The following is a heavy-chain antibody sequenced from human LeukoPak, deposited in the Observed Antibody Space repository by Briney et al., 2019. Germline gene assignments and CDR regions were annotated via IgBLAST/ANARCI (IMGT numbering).Heavy chain of an antibody. Sequence: GGSLRLSCEASGFTFNNYWMSWVRQAPGKGLEWVANIRYDGSERYYVDSVKGRFTISRDNSKNTLYLQMSSLRAEDTAVYYCATRLLVRAMAFDIWGQGTMVTVSS. J-gene: IGHJ3*02. D-gene: IGHD2-15*01. CDR1: GFTFNNYW. V-gene: IGHV3-7*03. CDR3: ATRLLVRAMAFDI. CDR2: IRYDGSER.